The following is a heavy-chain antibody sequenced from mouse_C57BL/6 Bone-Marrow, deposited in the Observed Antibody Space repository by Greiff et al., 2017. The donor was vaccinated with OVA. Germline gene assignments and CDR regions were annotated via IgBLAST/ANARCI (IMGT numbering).Heavy chain of an antibody. CDR2: IYPGDGDT. D-gene: IGHD1-1*01. CDR3: ERESGYYCSRDY. J-gene: IGHJ2*01. CDR1: GYAFSSYW. V-gene: IGHV1-80*01. Sequence: VQLQQSGAELVKPGASVKLSCKASGYAFSSYWMNWVKQRPGKGLEWIGQIYPGDGDTNYNGKFKGKATLTADKSSSTAYMQLSSLTSEDAAVYFCERESGYYCSRDYWGQGTTLTVSS.